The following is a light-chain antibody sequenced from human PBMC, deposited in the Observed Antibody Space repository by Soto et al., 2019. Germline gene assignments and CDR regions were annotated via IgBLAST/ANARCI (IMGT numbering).Light chain of an antibody. J-gene: IGKJ3*01. CDR2: DAS. Sequence: DIPLTQSPSSLSASVGDRVTITCRASRGIANYVNWYQQRPGKAPKLLIYDASRLESGVPSRFGGRACGTDFTFPITSLPPEDVATYYCQQYDGPPFTFGPGTKVNIK. V-gene: IGKV1-33*01. CDR3: QQYDGPPFT. CDR1: RGIANY.